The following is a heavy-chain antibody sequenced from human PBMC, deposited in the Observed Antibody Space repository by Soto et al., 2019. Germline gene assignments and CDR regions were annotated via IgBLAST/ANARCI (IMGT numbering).Heavy chain of an antibody. Sequence: PGGSLRLSWAASGFNFSSYAMSWVRQAPGKGLEWVSAIGASGAGTYYAEYVKGRFTISRDNSKNTLYLQMNSLRAEDTAVYYCALRKTGSYFDYWGQGTLVTVSS. CDR3: ALRKTGSYFDY. V-gene: IGHV3-23*01. D-gene: IGHD1-26*01. CDR1: GFNFSSYA. J-gene: IGHJ4*02. CDR2: IGASGAGT.